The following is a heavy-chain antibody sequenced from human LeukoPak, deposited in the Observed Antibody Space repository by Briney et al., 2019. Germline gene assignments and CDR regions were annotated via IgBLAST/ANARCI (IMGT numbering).Heavy chain of an antibody. Sequence: KASETLSLTCALYRGSFVDYYWSWIRQPPGKGLEWIGYIYYSGSTYYNPSLKSRVTISVDTSKNQFSLKLSSVTAADTAVYYCASNMVRGVTVDYWGQGTLVTVSS. CDR1: RGSFVDYY. CDR2: IYYSGST. CDR3: ASNMVRGVTVDY. D-gene: IGHD3-10*01. V-gene: IGHV4-30-4*01. J-gene: IGHJ4*02.